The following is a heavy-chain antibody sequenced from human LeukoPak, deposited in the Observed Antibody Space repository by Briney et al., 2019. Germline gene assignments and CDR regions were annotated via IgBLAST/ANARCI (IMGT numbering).Heavy chain of an antibody. CDR1: GFTFSSYI. D-gene: IGHD6-6*01. CDR3: ARDPTSIAAPRYFDY. CDR2: ISSSSNYI. J-gene: IGHJ4*02. Sequence: GGSLRLSCAASGFTFSSYIMNWVRQAPGKGLEWVSSISSSSNYIYYADSLKGRFTISRDNAKNSLYLQMNSLRAEDTAVYYCARDPTSIAAPRYFDYWGQGTLVTVSS. V-gene: IGHV3-21*01.